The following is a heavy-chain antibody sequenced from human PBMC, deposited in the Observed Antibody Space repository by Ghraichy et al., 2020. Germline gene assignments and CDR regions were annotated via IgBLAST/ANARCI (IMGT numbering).Heavy chain of an antibody. Sequence: SETLSLTCTVSGGSISSYYWSWIRQPPGKGLEWIGNIYYSGSTNYNPSLKSRVTISVDTSKNQFSLKLSSVTAADTAVYYCARRLDAFDIWGQGTMVTVSS. V-gene: IGHV4-59*01. CDR1: GGSISSYY. CDR2: IYYSGST. CDR3: ARRLDAFDI. J-gene: IGHJ3*02.